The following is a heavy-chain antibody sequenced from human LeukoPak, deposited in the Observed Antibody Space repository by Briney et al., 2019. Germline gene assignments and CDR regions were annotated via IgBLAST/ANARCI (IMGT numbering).Heavy chain of an antibody. Sequence: GGSLRLSCAASGFTFSSYWMSWVRQAPGKGLEWVANIKQDGSEKYYVDSVKGRFTISRDNAKNSLYLQMNSLRAEDTAVYYCARVGKVGFGESNWSDPWGQGTLVTVSS. V-gene: IGHV3-7*01. CDR2: IKQDGSEK. D-gene: IGHD3-10*01. CDR3: ARVGKVGFGESNWSDP. J-gene: IGHJ5*02. CDR1: GFTFSSYW.